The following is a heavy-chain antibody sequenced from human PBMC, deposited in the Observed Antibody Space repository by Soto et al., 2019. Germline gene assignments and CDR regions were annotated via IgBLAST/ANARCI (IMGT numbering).Heavy chain of an antibody. CDR1: GYTFSNYY. Sequence: QVQLVQSGAEVKKPGASVKVSCKTSGYTFSNYYIHWVRQAPGQGLEWMGAINPSGGTTTYAQKFQDRVTMTRDSSTTTVYMELNSLRSEDTAVYYCARDRSSSWSLFFDSWGQGTLVTGSS. CDR2: INPSGGTT. V-gene: IGHV1-46*01. J-gene: IGHJ4*02. D-gene: IGHD6-13*01. CDR3: ARDRSSSWSLFFDS.